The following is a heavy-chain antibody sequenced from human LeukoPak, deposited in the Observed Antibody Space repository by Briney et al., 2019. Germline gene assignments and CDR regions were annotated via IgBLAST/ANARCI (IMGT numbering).Heavy chain of an antibody. Sequence: GGSLRLSCARSGFTLSSYAMSWVRQAPAKGLEWVSAIGGGGSTDYADSVKGRFPISRDNSKNTLYLQMNSLRAEDTDVYYCAKDVRGYSRPFDYWGQRTLVTVSS. CDR1: GFTLSSYA. J-gene: IGHJ4*02. V-gene: IGHV3-23*01. CDR3: AKDVRGYSRPFDY. CDR2: IGGGGST. D-gene: IGHD3-10*02.